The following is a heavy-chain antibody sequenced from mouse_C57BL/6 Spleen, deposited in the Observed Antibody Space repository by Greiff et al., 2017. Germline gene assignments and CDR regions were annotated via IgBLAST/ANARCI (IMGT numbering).Heavy chain of an antibody. CDR2: IYPRSGNT. CDR1: GYTFTSYG. D-gene: IGHD2-4*01. Sequence: QVQLKQSGAELARPGASVKLSCKASGYTFTSYGISWVKQRTGQGLEWIGEIYPRSGNTYYNEKFKGKATLTADKSSSTAYMELRSLTSEDSAVYFCARFLYYDYDRGPYAMDYWGQGTSVTVSS. V-gene: IGHV1-81*01. J-gene: IGHJ4*01. CDR3: ARFLYYDYDRGPYAMDY.